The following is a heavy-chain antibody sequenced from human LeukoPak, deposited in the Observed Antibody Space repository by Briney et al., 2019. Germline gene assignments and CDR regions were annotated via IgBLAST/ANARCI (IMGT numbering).Heavy chain of an antibody. V-gene: IGHV1-8*02. CDR3: ARGGLHVLRYFDWSPGNAFDI. D-gene: IGHD3-9*01. J-gene: IGHJ3*02. Sequence: ASVKVSCKASGYTFTGYYMHWVRQAPGQGLEWMGWMNPNSGNTGYAQKFQGRVTMTRNTSISTAYMELSRVRSEDTAVYYCARGGLHVLRYFDWSPGNAFDIWGQGTMVTVSS. CDR1: GYTFTGYY. CDR2: MNPNSGNT.